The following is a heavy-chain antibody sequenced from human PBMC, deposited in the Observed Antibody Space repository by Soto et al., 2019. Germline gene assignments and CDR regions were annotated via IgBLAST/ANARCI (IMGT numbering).Heavy chain of an antibody. Sequence: SETLSLTCTVSGGSISSYYWSWIRQPAGKGLEWIGRIYTSGSTNYNPSLKSRVTMSVDTSENQFSLKVSSVTAADTAVYYCARGIGSSSESWLDPWGQGTLVTVSS. CDR1: GGSISSYY. CDR3: ARGIGSSSESWLDP. CDR2: IYTSGST. D-gene: IGHD2-2*01. V-gene: IGHV4-4*07. J-gene: IGHJ5*02.